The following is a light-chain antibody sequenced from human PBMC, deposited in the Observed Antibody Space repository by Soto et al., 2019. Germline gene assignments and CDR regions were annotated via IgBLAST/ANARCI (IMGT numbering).Light chain of an antibody. CDR3: QQVNSFPYT. CDR2: VAS. V-gene: IGKV1-12*01. CDR1: QTIGKW. J-gene: IGKJ2*01. Sequence: DFQMTQSPSSVSASVGVRVTISCRSSQTIGKWLAWYQQKPGKAPKLVIYVASNLQNGVPSRFSGSGSETDFTLTITSLQPEDFATYYCQQVNSFPYTFGQGTKLEIK.